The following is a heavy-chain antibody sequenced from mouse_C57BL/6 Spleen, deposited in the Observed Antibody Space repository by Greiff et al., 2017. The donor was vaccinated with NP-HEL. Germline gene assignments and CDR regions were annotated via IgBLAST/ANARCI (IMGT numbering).Heavy chain of an antibody. CDR2: INYDGSST. V-gene: IGHV5-16*01. CDR1: GFTFSDYY. J-gene: IGHJ1*03. D-gene: IGHD1-1*01. CDR3: ARDGDGGRYFDV. Sequence: EVHLVESEGGLVQPGSSMKLSCTASGFTFSDYYMAWVRQVPEKGLEWVANINYDGSSTYYLDSLKSRFIISRDNAKNILYLQMSSLKSEDTATYYCARDGDGGRYFDVWGTGTTVTVSS.